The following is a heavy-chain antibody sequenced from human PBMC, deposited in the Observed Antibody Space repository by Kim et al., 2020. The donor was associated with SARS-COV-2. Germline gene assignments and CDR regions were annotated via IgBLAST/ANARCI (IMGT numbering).Heavy chain of an antibody. D-gene: IGHD2-21*01. CDR2: INPSGGST. Sequence: ASVKVSCKASGYTFTSYYMHWVRQAPGQGLEWMGIINPSGGSTSYAQKFQGRVTMTRDTSTSTVYMELSSLRSEDTAVYYCARQYCGGDCYSRPLDYWGQGTLVTVSS. CDR3: ARQYCGGDCYSRPLDY. CDR1: GYTFTSYY. J-gene: IGHJ4*02. V-gene: IGHV1-46*01.